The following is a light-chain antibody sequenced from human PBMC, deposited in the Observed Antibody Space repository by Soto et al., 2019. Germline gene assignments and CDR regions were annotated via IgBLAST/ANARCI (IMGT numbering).Light chain of an antibody. CDR2: GAS. V-gene: IGKV3-15*01. CDR1: QSVSSS. CDR3: QQYNNWPPVA. J-gene: IGKJ3*01. Sequence: EIVMTQSPATLSVSPGERATLSCRASQSVSSSLAWYQQKPGQAPRLLIYGASTRATGIPARFSGSGSGTEFTLTISSLQSEDFAVYYCQQYNNWPPVAFGPGTKVDIK.